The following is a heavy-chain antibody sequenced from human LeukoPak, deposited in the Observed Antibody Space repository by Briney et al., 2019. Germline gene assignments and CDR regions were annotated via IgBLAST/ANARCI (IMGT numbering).Heavy chain of an antibody. V-gene: IGHV4-34*01. D-gene: IGHD2-15*01. CDR2: INHSGST. CDR3: ARGVMVAALFRNWFDP. Sequence: PSETLSLTCAVYGGSFSGYYWSWLRQPPGKGLEWIGEINHSGSTNYNPSLKSRVTISVDTSKNQFSLKLSSVTAADTAVYYCARGVMVAALFRNWFDPWGQGTLVTVSS. J-gene: IGHJ5*02. CDR1: GGSFSGYY.